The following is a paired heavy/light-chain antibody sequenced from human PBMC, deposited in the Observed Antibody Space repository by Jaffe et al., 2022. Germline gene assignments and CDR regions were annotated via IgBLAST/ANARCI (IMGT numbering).Heavy chain of an antibody. CDR3: AKDPTPFLSSSWYDPQSYFDY. CDR1: GFTFSSYG. CDR2: IRYDGSNK. V-gene: IGHV3-30*02. D-gene: IGHD6-13*01. J-gene: IGHJ4*02. Sequence: QVQLVESGGGVVQPGGSLRLSCAASGFTFSSYGMHWVRQAPGKGLEWVAFIRYDGSNKYYADSVKGRFTISRDNSKNTLYLQMNSLRAEDTAVYYCAKDPTPFLSSSWYDPQSYFDYWGQGTLVTVSS.
Light chain of an antibody. CDR1: QSVSSSY. V-gene: IGKV3D-20*01. Sequence: EIVLTQSPATLSLSPGERATLSCGASQSVSSSYLAWYQQKPGLAPRLLIYDASSRATGIPDRFSGSGSGTDFTLTISRLEPEDFAVYYCQQYGSSPLTFGGGTKVEIK. CDR3: QQYGSSPLT. J-gene: IGKJ4*01. CDR2: DAS.